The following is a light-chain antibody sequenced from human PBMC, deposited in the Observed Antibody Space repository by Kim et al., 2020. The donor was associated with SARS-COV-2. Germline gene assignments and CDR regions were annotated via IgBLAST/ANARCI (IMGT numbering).Light chain of an antibody. CDR2: EVS. CDR1: SSDVGSYNL. V-gene: IGLV2-23*02. CDR3: CSYVV. Sequence: VSGSPGQSITISCTGTSSDVGSYNLVSWYQQHPGKALKLMIYEVSKRPSGVSNRFSGSKSGNTASLTISGLQAEDEADYYCCSYVVFGGGTQLTVL. J-gene: IGLJ2*01.